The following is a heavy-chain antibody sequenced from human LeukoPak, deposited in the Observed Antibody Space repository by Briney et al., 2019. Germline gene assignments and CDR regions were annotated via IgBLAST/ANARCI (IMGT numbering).Heavy chain of an antibody. CDR2: IYPGESDT. CDR1: GDSLTIYC. CDR3: ARAPTPYWHMDV. D-gene: IGHD2-8*02. Sequence: PGQCFGDSLTIYCIGGAGQMPGKGLDWMGIIYPGESDTRYSPSFQGHVTISAHKSISTADLQWSSLKASDTTMYYCARAPTPYWHMDVWGKGTTVTVSS. J-gene: IGHJ6*03. V-gene: IGHV5-51*01.